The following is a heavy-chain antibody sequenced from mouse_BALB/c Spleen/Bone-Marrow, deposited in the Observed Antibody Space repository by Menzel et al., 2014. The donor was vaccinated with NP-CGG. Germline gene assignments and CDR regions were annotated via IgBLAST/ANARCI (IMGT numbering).Heavy chain of an antibody. CDR2: ISYSGST. Sequence: EVKLMESGPGLVKPSQSLSVTCNVTGYSITSDFAWNLIRQFPGNKLEWMGYISYSGSTNYKPTLKSRISITRDKSKNQFFLQLNSMTTEYTATYYCAETCYFDVWGPGTTVTVSS. V-gene: IGHV3-2*02. J-gene: IGHJ1*01. CDR1: GYSITSDFA. CDR3: AETCYFDV.